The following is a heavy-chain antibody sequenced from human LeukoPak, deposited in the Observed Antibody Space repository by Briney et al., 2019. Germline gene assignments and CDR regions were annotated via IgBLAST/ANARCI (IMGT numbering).Heavy chain of an antibody. D-gene: IGHD3-9*01. CDR2: IYSGGST. V-gene: IGHV3-53*01. J-gene: IGHJ3*02. CDR1: GFTVSSNY. Sequence: GGSLRLSCAASGFTVSSNYMSWVRQAPGKGLEWVSVIYSGGSTDYADSVKGRFTISRDTSKNTLYLQMNSLRVEDTAVYYCARSSHYDILTGYSEEDAFDIWGPGTMVTVPS. CDR3: ARSSHYDILTGYSEEDAFDI.